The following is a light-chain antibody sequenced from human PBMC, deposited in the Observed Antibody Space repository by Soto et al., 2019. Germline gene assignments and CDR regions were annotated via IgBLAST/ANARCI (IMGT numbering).Light chain of an antibody. CDR2: GAS. CDR1: QSVSSDY. J-gene: IGKJ3*01. Sequence: EIVLTQSLDTLSLSPGERATLSCRASQSVSSDYLVWYQQKPGQAPRLLSYGASWRVTGIPDRFSGGGSGTDFIRIISRLEPEDFAVYYCQHYDNTPPSVTFGPGTKVDI. CDR3: QHYDNTPPSVT. V-gene: IGKV3-20*01.